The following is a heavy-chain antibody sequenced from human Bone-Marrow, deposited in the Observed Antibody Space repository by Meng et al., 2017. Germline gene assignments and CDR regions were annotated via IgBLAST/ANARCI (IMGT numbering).Heavy chain of an antibody. CDR3: ARDFGVDTAMDHLDY. J-gene: IGHJ4*02. CDR1: GGSISSSSYY. V-gene: IGHV4-39*07. D-gene: IGHD5-18*01. CDR2: IYYSGST. Sequence: SETLSLTCTVSGGSISSSSYYWGWIRQPPGKGLEWIGSIYYSGSTYYNPSLKSRVTISVDTSKNQFSLKLSSVTAADTAVYYCARDFGVDTAMDHLDYWGQGTLVTVSS.